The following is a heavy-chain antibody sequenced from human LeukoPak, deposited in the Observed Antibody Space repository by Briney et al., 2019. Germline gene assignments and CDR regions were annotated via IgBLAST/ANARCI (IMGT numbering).Heavy chain of an antibody. D-gene: IGHD4-17*01. Sequence: GGSLRLSCAASGFTFSNYWMHWVRQAPGKGLVWVSRINSDGSSTRYADSVKGRFTISRDNAKNTLYLQMNSLRAEDTAVYYCAKDEGSGGDYQFDYWGQGTLVTVSS. CDR2: INSDGSST. CDR1: GFTFSNYW. V-gene: IGHV3-74*01. CDR3: AKDEGSGGDYQFDY. J-gene: IGHJ4*02.